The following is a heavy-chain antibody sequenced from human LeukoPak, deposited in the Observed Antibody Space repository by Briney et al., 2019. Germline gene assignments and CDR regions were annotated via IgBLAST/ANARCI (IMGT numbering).Heavy chain of an antibody. J-gene: IGHJ4*02. CDR2: IDPSDSYT. CDR3: ARHQLTTVTTGVFDY. CDR1: GYSFTSYW. Sequence: GESLKISCKGSGYSFTSYWISWVRQMPGKGLEWMGRIDPSDSYTNYSPSFQGHVTISADKSISTAYLQWSSLKAVDTAMYYCARHQLTTVTTGVFDYWGQGTLVTVSS. V-gene: IGHV5-10-1*01. D-gene: IGHD4-17*01.